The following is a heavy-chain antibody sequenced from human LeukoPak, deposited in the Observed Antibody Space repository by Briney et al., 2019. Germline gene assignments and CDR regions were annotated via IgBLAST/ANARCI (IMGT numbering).Heavy chain of an antibody. Sequence: GGSLRLSCAASGFTFSSYAMSWVRQAPTKGLEWVSAISGSGGSTYYADSVKGGLTISRDNSKNTLYLQMNSLRAEDTAVYYCAKDGGGSAYFQHWGQGXLVTV. CDR1: GFTFSSYA. V-gene: IGHV3-23*01. D-gene: IGHD2-15*01. CDR3: AKDGGGSAYFQH. J-gene: IGHJ1*01. CDR2: ISGSGGST.